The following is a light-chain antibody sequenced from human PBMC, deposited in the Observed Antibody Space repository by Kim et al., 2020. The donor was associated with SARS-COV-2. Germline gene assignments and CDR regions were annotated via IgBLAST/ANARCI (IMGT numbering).Light chain of an antibody. Sequence: QSVTISCTGASSDVGAYNYVSWYQQHPGKAPKLMIYDVTKRPSGVPDRFSGSKSGNTASLTISGLQAEDEADYYCCSYAGTYTWVFGGGTQLTVL. CDR1: SSDVGAYNY. CDR2: DVT. CDR3: CSYAGTYTWV. J-gene: IGLJ3*02. V-gene: IGLV2-11*01.